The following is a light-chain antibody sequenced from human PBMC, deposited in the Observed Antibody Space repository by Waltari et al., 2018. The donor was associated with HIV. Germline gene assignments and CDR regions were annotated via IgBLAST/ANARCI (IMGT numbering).Light chain of an antibody. J-gene: IGKJ2*01. CDR3: QQYNNWPPNT. CDR2: GAS. V-gene: IGKV3-15*01. Sequence: VMTQSPATLSVSPGERVTLSCRASQTVSTKLAWYQQKPGQAPRLLIYGASTRAPGLPARFSGIGSGTEFTLTISNLQSEDSAVYYCQQYNNWPPNTFGQGTKLEIK. CDR1: QTVSTK.